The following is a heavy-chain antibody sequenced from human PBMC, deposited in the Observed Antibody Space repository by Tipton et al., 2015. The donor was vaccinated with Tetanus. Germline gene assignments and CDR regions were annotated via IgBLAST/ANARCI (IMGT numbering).Heavy chain of an antibody. D-gene: IGHD2/OR15-2a*01. V-gene: IGHV3-23*01. Sequence: SLRLSCAASGFTFSSYAMSWVRQAPGKGLEWVSAISGSGGSTYYADSVKGRFTISRDNSKNTLYLQMNSLRAEDTAVYYCARGEIIVFTVYGMDVWGQGTTVTVSS. J-gene: IGHJ6*02. CDR2: ISGSGGST. CDR1: GFTFSSYA. CDR3: ARGEIIVFTVYGMDV.